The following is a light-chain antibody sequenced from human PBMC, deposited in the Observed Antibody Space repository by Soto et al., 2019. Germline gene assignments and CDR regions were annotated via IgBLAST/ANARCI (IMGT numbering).Light chain of an antibody. J-gene: IGKJ5*01. CDR2: AAS. V-gene: IGKV3-20*01. CDR3: QQYSTSPT. CDR1: QSVSSYY. Sequence: EIVLTQSPGTLSLSPGERATLTCRASQSVSSYYLAWYQQKPGQAPRLLIYAASRRATGIPDRFSGSGSGTDSTLTISRLEPEDFAVYYCQQYSTSPTFGQGTRLEI.